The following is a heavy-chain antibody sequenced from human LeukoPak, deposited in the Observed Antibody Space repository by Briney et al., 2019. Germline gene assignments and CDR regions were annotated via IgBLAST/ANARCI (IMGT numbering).Heavy chain of an antibody. CDR3: AREVVQSGMDV. Sequence: GGSLRLSCAASGFTVSDFYMNWIRQAPGKGLEWLTYISNRGTTTSYADSVKGRFTISRDNSKNTLYLQMNSLRAEDTAVYYCAREVVQSGMDVWGQGTTVTVSS. V-gene: IGHV3-11*01. D-gene: IGHD2-21*01. CDR2: ISNRGTTT. CDR1: GFTVSDFY. J-gene: IGHJ6*02.